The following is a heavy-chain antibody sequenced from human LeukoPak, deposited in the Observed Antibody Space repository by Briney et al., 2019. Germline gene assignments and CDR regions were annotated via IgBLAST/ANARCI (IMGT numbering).Heavy chain of an antibody. V-gene: IGHV1-2*02. CDR2: INPNNGDT. CDR3: ARSGATRPGNGVRY. J-gene: IGHJ4*02. CDR1: GYTFTGYY. Sequence: ASVKVSCKASGYTFTGYYMHWVRQAPGQGLEWMGWINPNNGDTSYALKFQGRVTMTRDTSISTAYMELRSLRSDDTAVYYCARSGATRPGNGVRYWGQGTLVTVSS. D-gene: IGHD1-26*01.